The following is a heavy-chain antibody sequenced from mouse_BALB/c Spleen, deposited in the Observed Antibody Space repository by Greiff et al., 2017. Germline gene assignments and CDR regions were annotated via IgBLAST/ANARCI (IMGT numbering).Heavy chain of an antibody. CDR3: ARGDGSYWYFDV. CDR1: GFTFSSYA. J-gene: IGHJ1*01. Sequence: EVQRVESGGGLVKPGGSLKLSCAASGFTFSSYAMSWVRQTPEKRLEWVASISSGGSTYYPDSVKGRFTISRDNARNILYLQMSSLRSEDTAMYYCARGDGSYWYFDVWGAGTTVTVSS. V-gene: IGHV5-6-5*01. CDR2: ISSGGST. D-gene: IGHD1-1*01.